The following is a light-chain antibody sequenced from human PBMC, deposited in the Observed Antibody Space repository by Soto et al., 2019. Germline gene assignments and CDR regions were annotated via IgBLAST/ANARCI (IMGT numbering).Light chain of an antibody. CDR3: GSYTSSSNYV. CDR1: SSDVGYYDF. Sequence: QSALTQPPSASGFPGQSVTISCTGTSSDVGYYDFVSWYQQHPGTAPKLVIYEVSNRPSGTSDRFSGSKSGHTASLTISGLQTEDEAVYYCGSYTSSSNYVFGTGTKVTVL. CDR2: EVS. J-gene: IGLJ1*01. V-gene: IGLV2-18*02.